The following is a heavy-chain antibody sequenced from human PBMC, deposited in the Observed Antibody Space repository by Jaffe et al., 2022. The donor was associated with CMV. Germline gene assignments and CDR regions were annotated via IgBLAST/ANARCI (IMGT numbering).Heavy chain of an antibody. V-gene: IGHV3-74*01. CDR1: GFSFNNYW. CDR2: INTDGSNT. D-gene: IGHD1-1*01. CDR3: ARGRTTITTFCDY. J-gene: IGHJ4*02. Sequence: EVQLVESGGGLVQPGGSLRLSCAASGFSFNNYWMHWVRQAPGKGLEWVSRINTDGSNTNYADSVKGRFTISRDNPKNTLYLQMNSLRAEDTAVYYCARGRTTITTFCDYWGQGIQVTVSS.